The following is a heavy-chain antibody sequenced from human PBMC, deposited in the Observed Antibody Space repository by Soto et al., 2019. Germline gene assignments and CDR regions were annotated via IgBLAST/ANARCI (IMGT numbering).Heavy chain of an antibody. CDR1: GYTFTSYG. D-gene: IGHD3-3*01. Sequence: GASVKVSCKASGYTFTSYGISWVRQAPGQGLEWMGWISAYNGNTNYAQKLQGRVTMTTDTSTSTAYMELRSLRSDDTAVYYCARDQTYYDFWSGDKHFDYWGQGALVTVSS. CDR2: ISAYNGNT. CDR3: ARDQTYYDFWSGDKHFDY. V-gene: IGHV1-18*01. J-gene: IGHJ4*02.